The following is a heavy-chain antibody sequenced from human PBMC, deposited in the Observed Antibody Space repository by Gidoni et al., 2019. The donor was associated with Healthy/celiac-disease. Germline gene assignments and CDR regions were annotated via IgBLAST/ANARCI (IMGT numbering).Heavy chain of an antibody. CDR2: IIPILGIA. V-gene: IGHV1-69*02. CDR3: ARRMITFGGVIVTESSGFDY. J-gene: IGHJ4*02. D-gene: IGHD3-16*02. Sequence: QVQLVQSGAEVKKPGSSVKVSCKASGGTFSSYTISWVRQAPGQGLEWMGRIIPILGIANYAQKFQGRVTITADKSTSTAYMELSSLRSEDTAVYYCARRMITFGGVIVTESSGFDYWGQGTLVTVSS. CDR1: GGTFSSYT.